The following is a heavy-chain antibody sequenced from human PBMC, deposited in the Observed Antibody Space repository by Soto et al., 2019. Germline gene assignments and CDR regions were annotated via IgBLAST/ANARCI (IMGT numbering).Heavy chain of an antibody. CDR1: GFTFSSYA. CDR2: ISGSGGST. CDR3: AKNKGGYCSGGSCYSLWSFNFVY. J-gene: IGHJ4*02. V-gene: IGHV3-23*01. Sequence: GGSLRLSCAASGFTFSSYAMSWVRQAPGKGLEWVSAISGSGGSTYYADSVKGRFTISRDNSKNTLYLQMNSLRAEDTAVYYCAKNKGGYCSGGSCYSLWSFNFVYWGQGTLVTVS. D-gene: IGHD2-15*01.